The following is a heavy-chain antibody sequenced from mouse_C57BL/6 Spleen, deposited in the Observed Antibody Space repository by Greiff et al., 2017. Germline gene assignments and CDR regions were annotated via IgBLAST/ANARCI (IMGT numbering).Heavy chain of an antibody. CDR1: GYTFTDYY. CDR2: INPNNGGT. Sequence: EVQLQQSGPELVKPGASVKMSCKASGYTFTDYYMPWVKQSHGKSLEWIGYINPNNGGTSYNQKFKGKATLTVNKSSSTAYMELRSLTSEDSAVYYCARGDYYGSSAYYFDYWGQGTTLTVSS. V-gene: IGHV1-22*01. D-gene: IGHD1-1*01. CDR3: ARGDYYGSSAYYFDY. J-gene: IGHJ2*01.